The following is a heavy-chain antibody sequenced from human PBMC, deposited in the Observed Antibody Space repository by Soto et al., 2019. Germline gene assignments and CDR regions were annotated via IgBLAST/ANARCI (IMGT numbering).Heavy chain of an antibody. Sequence: SWGSMRDSCAASGVTCSSYSMCRVRQAPGKGLKWVSYISTSSSTIYYADSVKGRFTISRDNAKNSLYLQMNSLRDEDTAVYYCAREGYPFDYWGQGTLVTVSS. CDR1: GVTCSSYS. V-gene: IGHV3-48*02. J-gene: IGHJ4*02. CDR3: AREGYPFDY. CDR2: ISTSSSTI. D-gene: IGHD5-12*01.